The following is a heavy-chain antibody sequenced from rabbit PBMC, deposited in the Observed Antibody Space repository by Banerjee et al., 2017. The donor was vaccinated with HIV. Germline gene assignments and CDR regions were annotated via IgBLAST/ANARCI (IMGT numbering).Heavy chain of an antibody. CDR3: ASGGYDDYGDGYYFNL. CDR1: GIAFSSYG. J-gene: IGHJ4*01. CDR2: IYPDYGST. V-gene: IGHV1S47*01. D-gene: IGHD2-1*01. Sequence: QEQLVESGGGLVTLGGSLKLSCKASGIAFSSYGISWVRQAPGKGLEWIAYIYPDYGSTDYASWVNGRFTISLDNAQNTVFLQMTSLTAADTATYFCASGGYDDYGDGYYFNLWGPGTLVTVS.